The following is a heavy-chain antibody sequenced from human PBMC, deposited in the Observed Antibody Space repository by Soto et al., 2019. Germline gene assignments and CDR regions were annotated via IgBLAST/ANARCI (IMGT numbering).Heavy chain of an antibody. CDR1: GGTFSEDA. J-gene: IGHJ4*02. D-gene: IGHD3-10*01. CDR2: TIPISDSP. V-gene: IGHV1-69*06. CDR3: ARVHSGFDVSLGS. Sequence: QVQLEQSGAEVKMPGSSVRVSCKASGGTFSEDAISWVRQAPGQGLEWLGGTIPISDSPQYAQKFQGRVITSADKSTVTSYTELRSLRYHDTAIYFCARVHSGFDVSLGSWGQGTPITV.